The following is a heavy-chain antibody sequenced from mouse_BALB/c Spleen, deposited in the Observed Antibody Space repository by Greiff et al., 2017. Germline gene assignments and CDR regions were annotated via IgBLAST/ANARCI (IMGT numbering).Heavy chain of an antibody. J-gene: IGHJ2*01. V-gene: IGHV1-87*01. CDR3: ARSEFDY. Sequence: QVQLQQSGAELARPGASVKLSCKASGYTFTSYWMQWVKQRPGQGLEWIGAIYPGDGDTRYTQKFKGKATLTADKSSSTAYMQLSSLASEDSAVYYCARSEFDYWGQGTTLTVSS. CDR1: GYTFTSYW. CDR2: IYPGDGDT.